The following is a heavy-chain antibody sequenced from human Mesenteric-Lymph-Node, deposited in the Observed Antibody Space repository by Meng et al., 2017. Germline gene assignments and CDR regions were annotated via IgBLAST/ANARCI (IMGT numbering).Heavy chain of an antibody. J-gene: IGHJ4*02. CDR3: AKRRDGYSFDY. V-gene: IGHV3-23*04. CDR2: ISGSGGST. D-gene: IGHD5-24*01. Sequence: VLLGVSGGGLDKPWGSPGLSGPAYGFPFSSYAMSWVRQAPGKGLEWVSAISGSGGSTYYADSVKGRFTISRDNSKNTLYLQMNSLRAEDTAVYYCAKRRDGYSFDYWGQGTLVTVSS. CDR1: GFPFSSYA.